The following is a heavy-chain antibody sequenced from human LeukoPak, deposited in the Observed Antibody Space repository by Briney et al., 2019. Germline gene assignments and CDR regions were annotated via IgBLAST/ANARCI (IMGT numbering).Heavy chain of an antibody. CDR3: ARGVSY. D-gene: IGHD4-11*01. J-gene: IGHJ4*02. Sequence: SETLSLTCIVSGGSISSISSNNYHWGWIRQPPGKGLEWIGEINHSGSTNYNPSLKSRVTISVDTSKNQFSLKLSSVTAADTAVYYCARGVSYWGQGTLVTVSS. CDR2: INHSGST. CDR1: GGSISSISSNNYH. V-gene: IGHV4-39*07.